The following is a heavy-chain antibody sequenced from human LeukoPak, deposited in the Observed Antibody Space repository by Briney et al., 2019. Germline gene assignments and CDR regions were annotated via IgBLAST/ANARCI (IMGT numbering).Heavy chain of an antibody. V-gene: IGHV3-23*01. D-gene: IGHD6-19*01. CDR2: ISGSGGST. Sequence: PGGSLRLSCAASGFSFSTYEMNWVRQAPGKGLEWVSAISGSGGSTYYADSVKGRFTISRDNSKNTLYLQMNSLRAEDTAVYYCANSYSSGSFDYWGQGTLVTVSS. CDR3: ANSYSSGSFDY. J-gene: IGHJ4*02. CDR1: GFSFSTYE.